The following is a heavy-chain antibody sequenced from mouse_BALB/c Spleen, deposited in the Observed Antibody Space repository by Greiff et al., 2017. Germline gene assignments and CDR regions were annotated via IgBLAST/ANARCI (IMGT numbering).Heavy chain of an antibody. CDR2: IWSGGST. D-gene: IGHD2-14*01. J-gene: IGHJ3*01. CDR1: GFSLTSYG. V-gene: IGHV2-2*02. CDR3: ARRDYYRYDGTSWFAY. Sequence: VKLMESGPGLVQPSQSLSITCTVSGFSLTSYGVHWVRQSPGKGLEWLGVIWSGGSTDYNAAFISRLSISKDNSKSQVFFKMNSLQANDTAIYYCARRDYYRYDGTSWFAYWGQGTLVTVSA.